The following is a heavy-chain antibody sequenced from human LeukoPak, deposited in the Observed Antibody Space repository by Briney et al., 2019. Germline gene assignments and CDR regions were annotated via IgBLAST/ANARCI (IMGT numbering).Heavy chain of an antibody. CDR1: GFTFSSYG. V-gene: IGHV3-33*01. D-gene: IGHD3-10*01. CDR2: ISYDRSNK. CDR3: AREGYYATIDY. Sequence: PGGSLRLSCAASGFTFSSYGMHWVRQAPGKGLEWVAVISYDRSNKYYADSVKGRFTFSRDISKNTLYLYLQMNSLRAEDTAVYYCAREGYYATIDYWGQGTLVTVSS. J-gene: IGHJ4*02.